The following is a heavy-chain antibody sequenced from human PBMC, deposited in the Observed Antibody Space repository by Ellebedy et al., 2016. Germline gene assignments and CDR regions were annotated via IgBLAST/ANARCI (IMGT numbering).Heavy chain of an antibody. Sequence: SETLSLTCNVSGVSVSSDYWNWIRRPPGKGLEWIGYVFHTGTTNYNPSLKSRVTMPVDTSKSQFSLRLTSVTAADTAVYYCAKWNGGWYAFEVWGQGTMVTVSS. J-gene: IGHJ3*01. V-gene: IGHV4-59*02. CDR3: AKWNGGWYAFEV. CDR2: VFHTGTT. CDR1: GVSVSSDY. D-gene: IGHD6-19*01.